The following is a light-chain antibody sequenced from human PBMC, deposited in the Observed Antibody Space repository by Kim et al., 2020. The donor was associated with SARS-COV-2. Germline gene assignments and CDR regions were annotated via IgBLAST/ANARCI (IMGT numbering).Light chain of an antibody. CDR1: QSLVYSDGNTY. CDR2: KVS. V-gene: IGKV2-30*01. J-gene: IGKJ1*01. Sequence: DVVMTQSPLSLPVTLGQPASISCRSSQSLVYSDGNTYLNWFQQRPGQSPRRLIYKVSNRDSGVPDRFSGSGSGTDFTLKISRVEAEDVGVYYCMQGTHWLYAWTFGQGTKVDIK. CDR3: MQGTHWLYAWT.